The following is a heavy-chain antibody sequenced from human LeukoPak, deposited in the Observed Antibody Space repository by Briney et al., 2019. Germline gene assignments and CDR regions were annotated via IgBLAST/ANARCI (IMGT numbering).Heavy chain of an antibody. J-gene: IGHJ6*03. Sequence: SETLSLTCTVSGYSISSGYYWGWIRQPPGKGLEWIGSIYHSGSTYYNPSLKSRVTISVDTSKNQFSLKLSSVTAADTAVYYCARVRGYRRQNYYYMDVRGKGTTVTVSS. CDR1: GYSISSGYY. CDR2: IYHSGST. V-gene: IGHV4-38-2*02. D-gene: IGHD5-12*01. CDR3: ARVRGYRRQNYYYMDV.